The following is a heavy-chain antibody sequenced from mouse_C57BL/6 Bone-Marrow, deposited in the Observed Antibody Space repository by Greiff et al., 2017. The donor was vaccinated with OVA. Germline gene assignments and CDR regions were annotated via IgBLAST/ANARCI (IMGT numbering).Heavy chain of an antibody. V-gene: IGHV1-26*01. Sequence: EVQLQQSGPELVKPGASVKISCKASGYTFTDYYMNWVKQSHGKSLEWIGDINPNNGGTSYNQKFKGKATLTVDKSSSTAYMELRSLTSEDSAVYYCARSRLGTYWGQGTLVTVSA. J-gene: IGHJ3*01. CDR3: ARSRLGTY. CDR2: INPNNGGT. D-gene: IGHD4-1*01. CDR1: GYTFTDYY.